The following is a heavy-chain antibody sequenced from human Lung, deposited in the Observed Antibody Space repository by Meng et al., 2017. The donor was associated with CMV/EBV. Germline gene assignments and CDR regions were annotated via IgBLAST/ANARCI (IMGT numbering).Heavy chain of an antibody. V-gene: IGHV4-59*01. D-gene: IGHD2-21*02. CDR2: VFHTGDT. Sequence: LXXNISGDSMANFYWTWIRQPPGKGLEWVGSVFHTGDTKYNSSLKGRLTLSVDTSRKQVSLRLVSLNTADTATYYCARGRSCVDGVCYDDHNYFGPXGQGXLVTAS. CDR1: GDSMANFY. CDR3: ARGRSCVDGVCYDDHNYFGP. J-gene: IGHJ5*02.